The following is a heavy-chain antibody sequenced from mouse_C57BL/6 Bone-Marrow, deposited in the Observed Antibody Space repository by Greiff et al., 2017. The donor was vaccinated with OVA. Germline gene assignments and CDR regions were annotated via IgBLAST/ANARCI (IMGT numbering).Heavy chain of an antibody. CDR2: ISNGGGST. D-gene: IGHD1-1*01. CDR1: GFTFSDYY. V-gene: IGHV5-12*01. Sequence: EVMLVESGGGLVQPGGSLKLSCAASGFTFSDYYMYWVRQTPEKRLEWVAYISNGGGSTYYPDTVKGRFTISRDNAKNTLYLQMSRLKSEDTAMYYCARRAETTGGFAYWGQGTLVTVSA. CDR3: ARRAETTGGFAY. J-gene: IGHJ3*01.